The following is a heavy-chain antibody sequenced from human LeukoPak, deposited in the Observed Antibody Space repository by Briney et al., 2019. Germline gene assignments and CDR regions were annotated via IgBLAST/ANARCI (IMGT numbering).Heavy chain of an antibody. CDR2: INPNSGGT. D-gene: IGHD3-16*02. V-gene: IGHV1-2*02. CDR1: GYTFTGYY. Sequence: ASVKVSCKASGYTFTGYYMHWVRQAPGQGLEWMGWINPNSGGTNYAQKFQGRVTMTRDTSISTAYMELSRLRSDDTAVYYCARDLGSYRIGFDPWGQGTLVTVSP. J-gene: IGHJ5*02. CDR3: ARDLGSYRIGFDP.